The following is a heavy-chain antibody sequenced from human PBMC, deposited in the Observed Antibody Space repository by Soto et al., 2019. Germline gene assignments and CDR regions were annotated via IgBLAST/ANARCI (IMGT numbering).Heavy chain of an antibody. CDR2: FDPEDGET. V-gene: IGHV1-24*01. Sequence: VQLVQSGAEVKKPGASVKVSCKVSGYTLTELSMHWVRQAPGKGLEWMGGFDPEDGETIYAQKFQGRVTMTEDTSTDTAYMELSSLRSEDTAVYYCATDWGGSMVRGVKNGMDVWGQGTTVTVSS. CDR1: GYTLTELS. J-gene: IGHJ6*02. D-gene: IGHD3-10*01. CDR3: ATDWGGSMVRGVKNGMDV.